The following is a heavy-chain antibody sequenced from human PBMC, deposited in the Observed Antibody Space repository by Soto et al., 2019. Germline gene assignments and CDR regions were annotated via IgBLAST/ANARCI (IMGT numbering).Heavy chain of an antibody. V-gene: IGHV1-69*13. Sequence: ASVKVSCKASGGTFSSYAISWVRQAPGQGLEWMGGIIPIFGTSNYAQKFQGRVTITADESTSTAYMELSSLRSEDTAVYYCASSSRVVVITTFDYYYYYGMDVWGQGTTVTVSS. D-gene: IGHD3-22*01. CDR1: GGTFSSYA. J-gene: IGHJ6*02. CDR3: ASSSRVVVITTFDYYYYYGMDV. CDR2: IIPIFGTS.